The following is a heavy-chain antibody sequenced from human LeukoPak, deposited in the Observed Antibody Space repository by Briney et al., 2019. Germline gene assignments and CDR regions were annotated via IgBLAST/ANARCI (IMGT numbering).Heavy chain of an antibody. V-gene: IGHV3-7*01. Sequence: GGSLRLSCAASGFTFRDYWMSRVRQAPGKGLEWVANIKEDGSEKHYVDSVKGRFTISRDNAKNSLYLQSLYLQMNSLRAEDTAVYYCARAHYSSFDYWGQGTLVTVSS. CDR1: GFTFRDYW. J-gene: IGHJ4*02. CDR3: ARAHYSSFDY. D-gene: IGHD3-22*01. CDR2: IKEDGSEK.